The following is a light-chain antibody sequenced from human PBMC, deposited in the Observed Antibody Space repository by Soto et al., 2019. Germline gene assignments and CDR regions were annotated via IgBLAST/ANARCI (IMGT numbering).Light chain of an antibody. CDR3: QQRHMWPIT. J-gene: IGKJ5*01. V-gene: IGKV3-11*01. CDR2: DAY. Sequence: EIVLTRSPGTLSLSPGERATLSCRASQSFRGLLAWYQQKPGQAPRLLIYDAYNRATGIPPRFSGSGSGTDFTLTISSLEPEDSAAYYCQQRHMWPITFGQGTRLEIK. CDR1: QSFRGL.